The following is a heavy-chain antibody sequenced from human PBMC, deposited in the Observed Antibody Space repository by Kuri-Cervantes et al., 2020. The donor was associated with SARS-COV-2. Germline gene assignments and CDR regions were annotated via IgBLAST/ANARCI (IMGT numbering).Heavy chain of an antibody. J-gene: IGHJ3*02. D-gene: IGHD3-22*01. V-gene: IGHV3-53*01. CDR3: AREGFSYDSSGYDAFDI. CDR2: IYSGGST. Sequence: GGSLRLSCAASGFTVSSNYMSWVRQAPGKGLEWVSVIYSGGSTYYADSVKGRFTISRDNSKNTLYLQMNSLRAEDTAVYYCAREGFSYDSSGYDAFDIWGQGTMVTVSS. CDR1: GFTVSSNY.